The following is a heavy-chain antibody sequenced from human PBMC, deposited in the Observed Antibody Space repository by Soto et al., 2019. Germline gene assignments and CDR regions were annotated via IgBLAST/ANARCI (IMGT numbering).Heavy chain of an antibody. Sequence: GGSLRLSCAASGFTFSSYAMSWVRQAPGKGLEWVSAISGSGGSTYYADSVKGRFTISRDNSKNTLYLQMNSLRAEDTAVYYCAKDMLYYYDRSGFLIFDYWGQGTLVTVSS. V-gene: IGHV3-23*01. CDR1: GFTFSSYA. CDR2: ISGSGGST. J-gene: IGHJ4*02. D-gene: IGHD3-22*01. CDR3: AKDMLYYYDRSGFLIFDY.